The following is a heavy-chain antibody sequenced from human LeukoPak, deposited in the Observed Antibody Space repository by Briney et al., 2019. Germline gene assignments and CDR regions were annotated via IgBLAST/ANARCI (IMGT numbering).Heavy chain of an antibody. CDR1: GYTFTSYG. J-gene: IGHJ5*02. D-gene: IGHD2-15*01. V-gene: IGHV1-18*01. CDR2: ISAYNGNT. Sequence: ASVKVSCKASGYTFTSYGISWVRQAPGQGLEWMGWISAYNGNTNYARKLQGRVTMTTDTSTSTAYMELRSLRSDDTAVYYCARGVVVAATHFGWFDPWGQGTLVTVSS. CDR3: ARGVVVAATHFGWFDP.